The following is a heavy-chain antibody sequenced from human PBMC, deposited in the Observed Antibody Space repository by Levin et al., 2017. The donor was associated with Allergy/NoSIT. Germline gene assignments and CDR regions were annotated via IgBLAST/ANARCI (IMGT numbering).Heavy chain of an antibody. CDR2: IYHSGST. V-gene: IGHV4-30-2*01. CDR3: ARGYGGNYWYFDL. Sequence: SETLSLTCAVSGGSISSGGYSWSWIRQPPGKGLEWIGYIYHSGSTYYNPSLQSRVTISVDRSKNQFSLKLSSVTAADTAVYYCARGYGGNYWYFDLWGRGTLVTVSS. D-gene: IGHD4-23*01. J-gene: IGHJ2*01. CDR1: GGSISSGGYS.